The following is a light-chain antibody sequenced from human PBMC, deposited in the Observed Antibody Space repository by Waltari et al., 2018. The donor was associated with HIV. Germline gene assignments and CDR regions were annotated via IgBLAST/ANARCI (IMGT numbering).Light chain of an antibody. V-gene: IGLV1-44*01. Sequence: QSVLTQPPSASGTPGQRVTMSCSGSSSNIGRTSVTWYHQLPGTAPKLLIYSDNQRPVGVPDRCAGSKSGTSGSLAISGLQSEDEAVYYCASWEDSLNGVVFGGGTKLTVL. CDR1: SSNIGRTS. J-gene: IGLJ2*01. CDR2: SDN. CDR3: ASWEDSLNGVV.